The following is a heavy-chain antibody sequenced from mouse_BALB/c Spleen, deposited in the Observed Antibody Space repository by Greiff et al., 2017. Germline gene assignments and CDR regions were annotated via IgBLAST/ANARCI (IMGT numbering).Heavy chain of an antibody. V-gene: IGHV5-6*01. J-gene: IGHJ3*01. CDR3: ARRGSYFFAY. CDR2: ISSGGSYT. CDR1: GFTFSSYG. D-gene: IGHD1-1*02. Sequence: EVHLVESGGDLVKPGGSLKLSCAASGFTFSSYGMSWVRQTPDKRLEWVATISSGGSYTYYPDSVKGRFTISRDNAKNTLYLQMSSLKSEDTAMYYCARRGSYFFAYWGQGTLVTVSA.